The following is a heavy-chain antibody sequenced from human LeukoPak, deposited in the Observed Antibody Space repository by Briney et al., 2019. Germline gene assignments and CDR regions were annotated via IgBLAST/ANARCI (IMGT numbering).Heavy chain of an antibody. CDR3: AKGTEFYGSGSHFDY. CDR1: GFTFNSHD. Sequence: PGGSLRLSCAASGFTFNSHDISWVRQAPGKGLEWVSGISGSGGSTYYADSVKGRFTISRDNSKNTLYLQLNSLRAEDTAVYYCAKGTEFYGSGSHFDYWGQGTLVTVSS. D-gene: IGHD3-10*01. V-gene: IGHV3-23*01. CDR2: ISGSGGST. J-gene: IGHJ4*02.